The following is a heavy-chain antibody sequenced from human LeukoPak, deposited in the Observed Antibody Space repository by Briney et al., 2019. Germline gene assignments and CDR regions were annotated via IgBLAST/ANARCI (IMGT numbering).Heavy chain of an antibody. Sequence: ASVKVSCKASGYTFTSYYMHWVRQAPGQGLEWMGIINPSGGSTSYAQKFQGRVTMTRDMSTSTAYMELSSLRSEDTAVYYCARDFGIRYFDWSSFDYWGQGTLVTVSS. J-gene: IGHJ4*02. CDR3: ARDFGIRYFDWSSFDY. CDR1: GYTFTSYY. V-gene: IGHV1-46*01. CDR2: INPSGGST. D-gene: IGHD3-9*01.